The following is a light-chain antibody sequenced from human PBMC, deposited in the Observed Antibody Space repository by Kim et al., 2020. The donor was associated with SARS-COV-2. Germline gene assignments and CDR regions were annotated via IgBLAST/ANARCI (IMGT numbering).Light chain of an antibody. V-gene: IGKV1-5*03. CDR3: HHYTSYSEA. CDR2: KAS. CDR1: QSISGW. Sequence: ASVGDRVPITCRASQSISGWLAWYQQRPGKPPNLLIYKASTLQSGVPSRFSGTRSGTEFTLTISSLQPDDFATYYCHHYTSYSEAFGQGTKVDIK. J-gene: IGKJ1*01.